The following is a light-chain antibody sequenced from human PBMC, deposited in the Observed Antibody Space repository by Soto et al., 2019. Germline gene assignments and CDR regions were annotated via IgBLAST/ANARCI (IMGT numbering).Light chain of an antibody. CDR1: QSISSW. CDR2: DAS. J-gene: IGKJ2*01. Sequence: DIQMTQSPSTLSASVGDRVTITCRAIQSISSWLAWYQQKPGKAPKVLIYDASSLESGVPSRFSGSGSGTEFTLTISSLQPDDFATYYCQQYNSYSSFTFGQGTKVDIK. V-gene: IGKV1-5*01. CDR3: QQYNSYSSFT.